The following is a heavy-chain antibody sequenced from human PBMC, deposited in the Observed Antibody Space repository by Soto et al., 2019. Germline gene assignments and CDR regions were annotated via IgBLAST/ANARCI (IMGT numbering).Heavy chain of an antibody. V-gene: IGHV3-23*01. CDR1: EFTFSNYA. D-gene: IGHD1-26*01. CDR3: AKPTRGMIPDF. J-gene: IGHJ4*02. CDR2: ISYGGGTT. Sequence: GGSLRLSCAASEFTFSNYAMSWVRQAPGKGLEWVSAISYGGGTTYYADSVKGRFTISRDNSKNTLYLQMNSLRAEDTAVYYCAKPTRGMIPDFWGQGTLVTVSS.